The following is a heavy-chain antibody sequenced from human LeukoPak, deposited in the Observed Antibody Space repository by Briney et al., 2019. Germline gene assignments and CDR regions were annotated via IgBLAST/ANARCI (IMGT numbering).Heavy chain of an antibody. Sequence: SQTLSLTCTVSGGSISSGSYYWSWIRQPAGKGLEWIGRIYTSGSTNYNPSLKSRVTISVDTSKNQFSLKLSSVTAADTAVYYCARGLSSSSSYYYGMDVWGQGTTVTVSS. J-gene: IGHJ6*02. CDR1: GGSISSGSYY. V-gene: IGHV4-61*02. CDR3: ARGLSSSSSYYYGMDV. D-gene: IGHD6-6*01. CDR2: IYTSGST.